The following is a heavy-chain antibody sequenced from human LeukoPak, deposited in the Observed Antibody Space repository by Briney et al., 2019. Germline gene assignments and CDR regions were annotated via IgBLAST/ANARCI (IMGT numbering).Heavy chain of an antibody. D-gene: IGHD2-15*01. J-gene: IGHJ1*01. Sequence: GGSLRLSCEASGITFNKYRIHWVRQAPGKGLEWVSAISNTGGSTYYADSVRGRFTISRDKSKNTLSLQMNSLRAEDTAVYYCAQQVGYCSSGSCYFTYWGQGTLVTVSS. CDR1: GITFNKYR. V-gene: IGHV3-23*01. CDR2: ISNTGGST. CDR3: AQQVGYCSSGSCYFTY.